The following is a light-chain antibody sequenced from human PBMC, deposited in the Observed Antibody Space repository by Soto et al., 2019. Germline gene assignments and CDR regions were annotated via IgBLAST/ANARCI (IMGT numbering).Light chain of an antibody. CDR3: CSFAGSVSWV. V-gene: IGLV2-11*01. J-gene: IGLJ3*02. CDR1: SSDVGGYNY. CDR2: DVN. Sequence: QSALTQPRSVSGSPGQSVTISCTGTSSDVGGYNYVSWYQQHPGKAPKLMIYDVNKWPSGVPDRFSGSKSGNTASLTISGLQAEDEADYYCCSFAGSVSWVFGGGTQLTVL.